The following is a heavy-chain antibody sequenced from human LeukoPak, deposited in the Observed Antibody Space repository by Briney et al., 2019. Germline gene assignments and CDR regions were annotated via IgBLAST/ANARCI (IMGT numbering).Heavy chain of an antibody. CDR2: ISTSGST. V-gene: IGHV4-61*02. J-gene: IGHJ4*02. D-gene: IGHD5-18*01. Sequence: TLSLTCSVSGASINSGSYYWSWIRQPAGKGLEWIGRISTSGSTNYNPSLKSRVTISVDTSNNQFSLKLTSVTAADTAMYYCARSPTKRVTEDYWGQGTLVTVSS. CDR3: ARSPTKRVTEDY. CDR1: GASINSGSYY.